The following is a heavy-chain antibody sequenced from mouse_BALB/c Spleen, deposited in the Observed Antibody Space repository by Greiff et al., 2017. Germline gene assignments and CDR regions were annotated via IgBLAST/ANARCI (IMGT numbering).Heavy chain of an antibody. J-gene: IGHJ1*01. D-gene: IGHD1-1*02. CDR3: ARPLWYRYFDV. CDR2: ISYSGST. CDR1: GYSITSDYA. V-gene: IGHV3-2*02. Sequence: EVKLQESGPGLVKPSQSLSLTCTVTGYSITSDYAWNWIRQFPGNKLEWMGYISYSGSTSYNPSLKSRISITRDTSKNQFFLQLNSVTTEDTATYYCARPLWYRYFDVWGAGTTVTVSS.